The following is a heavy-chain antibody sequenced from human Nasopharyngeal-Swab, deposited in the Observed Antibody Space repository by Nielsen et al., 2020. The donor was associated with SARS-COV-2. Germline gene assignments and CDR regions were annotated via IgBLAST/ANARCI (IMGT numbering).Heavy chain of an antibody. J-gene: IGHJ6*02. V-gene: IGHV4-34*01. CDR2: INHSGST. CDR1: GGSFSGYY. D-gene: IGHD6-6*01. CDR3: ARGPFEKGMAARPRRYYYYGMDV. Sequence: SETLSLTCAVYGGSFSGYYWSWIRKPPGKGLGWIGEINHSGSTNYNQSLKSRVTISVDTSKNQFSLKLSSVTAADTAVYYCARGPFEKGMAARPRRYYYYGMDVWGQGTTVTVSS.